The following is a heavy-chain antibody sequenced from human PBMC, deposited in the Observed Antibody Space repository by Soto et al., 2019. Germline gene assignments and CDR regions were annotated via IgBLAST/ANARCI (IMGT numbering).Heavy chain of an antibody. J-gene: IGHJ4*02. CDR1: GCNFINYW. Sequence: GGSLGLCGAAAGCNFINYWVSLVRQAPGKGVEWVANIKQDGSEKYYADSAKGRFIISRDNAKTSLYLQMNSLRAEDTAVYYCARDMGVFWSGYPEGGFDYWGQGTPVTVSS. CDR2: IKQDGSEK. V-gene: IGHV3-7*01. CDR3: ARDMGVFWSGYPEGGFDY. D-gene: IGHD3-3*01.